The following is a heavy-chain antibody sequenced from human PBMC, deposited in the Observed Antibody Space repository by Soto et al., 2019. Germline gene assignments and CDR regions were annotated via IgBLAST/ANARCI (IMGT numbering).Heavy chain of an antibody. CDR2: MSPSSGNT. CDR3: ARSWPGVGGYDF. V-gene: IGHV1-8*01. Sequence: QVQLVQSGAEVKKPGASVKVSCKASGFTFTTYDFNWVRQATGQGLEWMGWMSPSSGNTGYAQKFQGRVTMTRDTSTSTAYMELSSLRSEDTAVYYCARSWPGVGGYDFWGQGTLVTVSS. J-gene: IGHJ4*02. D-gene: IGHD5-12*01. CDR1: GFTFTTYD.